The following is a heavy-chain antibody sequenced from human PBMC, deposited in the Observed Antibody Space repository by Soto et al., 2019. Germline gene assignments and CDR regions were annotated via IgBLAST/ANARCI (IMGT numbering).Heavy chain of an antibody. J-gene: IGHJ4*02. CDR3: AKGDSSGYYLSNFDC. D-gene: IGHD3-22*01. Sequence: QVQLVESGGGVVQPGRSLRLSCTASGFTFSSFGMHWGRQAPGKGLDWVAVISYDGSIKYYADSVKGRFTVSRDNSTNTVYLQMNSLRAEDTAHDYCAKGDSSGYYLSNFDCWGQGTLVTVSS. V-gene: IGHV3-30*18. CDR1: GFTFSSFG. CDR2: ISYDGSIK.